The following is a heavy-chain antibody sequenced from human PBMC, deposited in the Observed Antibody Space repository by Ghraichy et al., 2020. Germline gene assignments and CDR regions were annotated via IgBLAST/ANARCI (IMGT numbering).Heavy chain of an antibody. D-gene: IGHD2-15*01. CDR2: IIPIFGTA. CDR3: ARVVVADYYYYGMDV. J-gene: IGHJ6*02. V-gene: IGHV1-69*13. CDR1: GGTFSSYA. Sequence: SVKVSCKASGGTFSSYAISWVRQAPGQGLEWMGGIIPIFGTANYAQKFQGRVTITADESTSTAYMELSSLRSEDTAVYYCARVVVADYYYYGMDVWGQGTTVTVSS.